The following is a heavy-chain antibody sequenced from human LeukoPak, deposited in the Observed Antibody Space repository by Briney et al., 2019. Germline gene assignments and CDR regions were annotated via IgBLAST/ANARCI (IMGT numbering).Heavy chain of an antibody. V-gene: IGHV3-23*01. CDR3: AKDYYYDSSGYYYGDAFDI. Sequence: PVGSLRLSCAASGFTFSAYAMAWVRQAPGKGLEWVSTISGSGGTTYSADSVKGRFTISRDNSKNILYLQVNSLRAGDTAVYYCAKDYYYDSSGYYYGDAFDIWGQGTMVTVSS. D-gene: IGHD3-22*01. J-gene: IGHJ3*02. CDR2: ISGSGGTT. CDR1: GFTFSAYA.